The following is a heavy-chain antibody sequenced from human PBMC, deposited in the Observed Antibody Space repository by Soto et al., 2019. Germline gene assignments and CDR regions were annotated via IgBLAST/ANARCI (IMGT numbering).Heavy chain of an antibody. J-gene: IGHJ6*03. CDR2: INHSGST. CDR1: GGSFSGYY. D-gene: IGHD2-2*01. V-gene: IGHV4-34*01. Sequence: QVQLQQWGAGLLKPSETLSLTCAVYGGSFSGYYWSWIRQPPGKGLEWIGEINHSGSTNYNPSLKGRVTISVDTSKNQFSLKLSSVTAADTAVYYCARGYCSSTSCYYYYYYYMDVWGKGTTVTVSS. CDR3: ARGYCSSTSCYYYYYYYMDV.